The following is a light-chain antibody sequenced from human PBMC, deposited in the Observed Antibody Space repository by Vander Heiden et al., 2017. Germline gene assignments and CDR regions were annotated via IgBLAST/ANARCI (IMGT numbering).Light chain of an antibody. CDR2: SNN. V-gene: IGLV1-44*01. Sequence: QPVLTQPPSAAGTPGQRLTVSGARSSSNFGSNTVNWYQQHPGTAPNLLIYSNNQRPSGVPDRFSGSKSGTSASLAISGLQAEDEADYYCAAWDDSLNGTVFGGGTKLTVL. CDR3: AAWDDSLNGTV. J-gene: IGLJ2*01. CDR1: SSNFGSNT.